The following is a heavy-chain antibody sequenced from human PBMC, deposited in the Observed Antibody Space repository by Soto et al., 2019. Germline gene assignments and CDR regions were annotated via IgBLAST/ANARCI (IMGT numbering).Heavy chain of an antibody. Sequence: TSETLSLTCAVYGGSFSGYYWSWIRQPPGKGLEWIGEINHSGSTNYNPSLKSRVTISVDTSKNQFSLKLSSVTAADTAVYYCARRGPQDSGSNWGQGTLVTVSS. D-gene: IGHD3-10*01. V-gene: IGHV4-34*01. CDR2: INHSGST. J-gene: IGHJ1*01. CDR1: GGSFSGYY. CDR3: ARRGPQDSGSN.